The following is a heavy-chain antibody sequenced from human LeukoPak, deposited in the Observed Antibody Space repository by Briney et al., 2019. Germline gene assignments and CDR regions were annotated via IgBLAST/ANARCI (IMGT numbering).Heavy chain of an antibody. V-gene: IGHV4-59*12. D-gene: IGHD2-15*01. J-gene: IGHJ2*01. CDR3: ARGGYCSGGSCPGHWYFDL. CDR2: IYHSGST. CDR1: GGSISSYY. Sequence: PSETLSLTCTVSGGSISSYYWSWIRQPPGRGLEWIGEIYHSGSTNYNPSLKSRVTISVDKSKNQFSLKLSSVTAADTAVYYCARGGYCSGGSCPGHWYFDLWGRGTLVTVSS.